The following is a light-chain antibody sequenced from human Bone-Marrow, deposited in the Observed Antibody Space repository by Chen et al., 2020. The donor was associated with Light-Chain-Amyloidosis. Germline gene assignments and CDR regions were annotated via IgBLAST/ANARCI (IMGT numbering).Light chain of an antibody. J-gene: IGLJ3*02. CDR1: SGSIAGNY. Sequence: FMLTQPRAVSESPGKTVTISCTRSSGSIAGNYVQWFQQRPGRSPTTVIFEDNLRPPGVPDRFSGSIDTSSNSASLYISGLKPEDEADYYCQSYDTRVRVFGGGTRLTVL. CDR2: EDN. V-gene: IGLV6-57*01. CDR3: QSYDTRVRV.